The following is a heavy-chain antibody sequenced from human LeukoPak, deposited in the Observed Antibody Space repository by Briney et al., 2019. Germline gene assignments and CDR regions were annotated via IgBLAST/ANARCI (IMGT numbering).Heavy chain of an antibody. J-gene: IGHJ3*02. V-gene: IGHV6-1*01. CDR3: ARDFIVVDAFVI. D-gene: IGHD3-16*02. Sequence: SQTLSLTCAISGDSVSNNRAAWHWIRQSPSRGLEWLARTYYRSKWYNDYAVSVKSRITINPDTSKNQFSLQLNSVTPEDTAVYYCARDFIVVDAFVIWGQGTMVTVSS. CDR1: GDSVSNNRAA. CDR2: TYYRSKWYN.